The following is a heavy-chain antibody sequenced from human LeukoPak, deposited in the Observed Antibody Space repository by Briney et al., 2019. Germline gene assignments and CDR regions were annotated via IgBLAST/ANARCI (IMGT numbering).Heavy chain of an antibody. Sequence: NPSETLSLTCAVYGGSFSGYYWSWIRQPPGKGLEWIGETNHSGSTNYNPSLKSRVTISVDTSKNQFSLKLSSVTAADTAVYYCARPRSYGGNSYWFDPWGQGTLVTVSS. J-gene: IGHJ5*02. CDR1: GGSFSGYY. CDR2: TNHSGST. V-gene: IGHV4-34*01. D-gene: IGHD4-23*01. CDR3: ARPRSYGGNSYWFDP.